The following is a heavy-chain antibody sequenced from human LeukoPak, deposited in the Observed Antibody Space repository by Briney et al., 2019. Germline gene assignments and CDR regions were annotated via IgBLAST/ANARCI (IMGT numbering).Heavy chain of an antibody. V-gene: IGHV4-34*01. Sequence: SETLSLTCAVYGGSFSDYYWTWLRQPPGRGLEWIGEINHRGRNNYSPSLTSRLTISVDTSKNQFSLKLSSVTAADTAVYYCARHQYAFDIWGQGTMATVSS. CDR2: INHRGRN. CDR1: GGSFSDYY. CDR3: ARHQYAFDI. J-gene: IGHJ3*02.